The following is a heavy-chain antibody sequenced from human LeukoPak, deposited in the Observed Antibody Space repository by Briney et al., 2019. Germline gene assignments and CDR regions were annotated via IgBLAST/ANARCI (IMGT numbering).Heavy chain of an antibody. CDR2: ISSSSSYI. D-gene: IGHD4-17*01. CDR3: ARGPYGDSAFDI. J-gene: IGHJ3*02. Sequence: GGSLRLSCAASGFTFSSYSMNWVRQSPGKGLEWVSSISSSSSYIYYADSVKGRFTISRDNAKNSLYLQMNSRRAEDTAVYYCARGPYGDSAFDIWGQGTMVTVSS. V-gene: IGHV3-21*01. CDR1: GFTFSSYS.